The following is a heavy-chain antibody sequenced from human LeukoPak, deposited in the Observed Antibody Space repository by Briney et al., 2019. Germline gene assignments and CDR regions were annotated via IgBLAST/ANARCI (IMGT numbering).Heavy chain of an antibody. V-gene: IGHV4-39*07. CDR1: GGSISGNSYY. Sequence: SETLSLTCTVSGGSISGNSYYWGWIRQPPGKGLEWIGSTYDRGSTYYNPSLKSRVTMSVDTSKNQFSLKLSSVTAVDTAMYYCAKMGVYSSSWYPGYFDYWGQGTLVTVSS. CDR3: AKMGVYSSSWYPGYFDY. J-gene: IGHJ4*02. CDR2: TYDRGST. D-gene: IGHD6-13*01.